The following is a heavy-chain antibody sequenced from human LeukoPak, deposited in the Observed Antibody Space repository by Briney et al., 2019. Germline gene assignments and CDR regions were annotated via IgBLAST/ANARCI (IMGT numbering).Heavy chain of an antibody. CDR3: ARASSSGYRGADY. CDR2: IKQDGSEK. Sequence: GGSLRLSSAASGFTFSSYWMSWGRQAPGKGLEWVANIKQDGSEKYYVDSVKGRFTISRDNAKNSLYLQMNSLRAEDTAVYYCARASSSGYRGADYWGQGTLVTVSS. D-gene: IGHD3-22*01. V-gene: IGHV3-7*01. CDR1: GFTFSSYW. J-gene: IGHJ4*02.